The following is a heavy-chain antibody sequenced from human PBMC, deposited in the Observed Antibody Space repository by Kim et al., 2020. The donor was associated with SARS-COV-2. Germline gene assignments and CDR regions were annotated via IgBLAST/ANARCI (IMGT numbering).Heavy chain of an antibody. CDR3: ASVLRLGELSLYQRYYYYYYGMDV. V-gene: IGHV1-2*02. CDR1: GYTFTGYY. Sequence: ASVKVSCKASGYTFTGYYMHWVRQAPGQGLEWMGWINPNSGGTNYAQKFQGRVTMTRDTSISTAYMELSRLRSDDTAVYYCASVLRLGELSLYQRYYYYYYGMDVWGQGTTVTVSS. J-gene: IGHJ6*02. D-gene: IGHD3-16*02. CDR2: INPNSGGT.